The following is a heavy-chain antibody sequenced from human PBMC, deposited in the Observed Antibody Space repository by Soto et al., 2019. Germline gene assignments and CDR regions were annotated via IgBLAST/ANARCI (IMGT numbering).Heavy chain of an antibody. V-gene: IGHV3-30-3*01. J-gene: IGHJ4*02. CDR1: GFTFSTYA. CDR2: ISYDGNNK. CDR3: ARSYKSGWYYFDY. D-gene: IGHD6-19*01. Sequence: QVQLVGSGGGVVQPGRSLRLSCAASGFTFSTYAIHWVRQAPGKGLEWAAFISYDGNNKNYADSVKGRFTISRDNSKNTVYLQMNSLTAEDTAVYYCARSYKSGWYYFDYWGQGTLVTVSS.